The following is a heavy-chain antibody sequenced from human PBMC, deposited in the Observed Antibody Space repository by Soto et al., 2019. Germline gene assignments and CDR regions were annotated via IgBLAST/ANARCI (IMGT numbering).Heavy chain of an antibody. D-gene: IGHD3-10*01. V-gene: IGHV3-21*01. J-gene: IGHJ6*03. CDR3: ARGEIYGSGLNGYYYYMDV. Sequence: PGGSVRLSCAASGVTFSSYSMNWVRQAPGKGLEWVSSISSSSSYIYYADSVKGRFTISRDNAKNSLYLQMNSLRAEDTAVYYCARGEIYGSGLNGYYYYMDVWGKGTTVTVS. CDR1: GVTFSSYS. CDR2: ISSSSSYI.